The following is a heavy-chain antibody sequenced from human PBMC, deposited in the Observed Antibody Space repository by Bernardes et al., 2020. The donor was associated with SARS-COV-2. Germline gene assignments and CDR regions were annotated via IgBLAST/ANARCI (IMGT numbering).Heavy chain of an antibody. Sequence: GGSLRLCCAASGFTYSAYSMAWVRQAPGKGLEWVSIIRGTGATAHYADSVKGRFTVSRDNSNNILYLEMNSLRTEDTATYYCAKSLAGYCYGSTCYWRPLDSWGQGTLVTVSS. V-gene: IGHV3-23*01. CDR1: GFTYSAYS. CDR3: AKSLAGYCYGSTCYWRPLDS. D-gene: IGHD2-15*01. CDR2: IRGTGATA. J-gene: IGHJ4*02.